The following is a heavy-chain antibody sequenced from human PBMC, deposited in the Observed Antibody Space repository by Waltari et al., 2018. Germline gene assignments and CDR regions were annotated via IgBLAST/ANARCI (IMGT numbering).Heavy chain of an antibody. CDR2: STGTGGGQPYANSP. Sequence: VQVLESGGGLVQPGGSLRLSCVASGFPFINSAMSWVRQTPEKGLVWVSTSTGTGGGQPYANSPYYADSGKGRFTISRDNAKDTIYLQMSSLSADDTAVYYCAKGSGMDVWGQGTTVTVSS. CDR1: GFPFINSA. CDR3: AKGSGMDV. J-gene: IGHJ6*02. V-gene: IGHV3-23*01.